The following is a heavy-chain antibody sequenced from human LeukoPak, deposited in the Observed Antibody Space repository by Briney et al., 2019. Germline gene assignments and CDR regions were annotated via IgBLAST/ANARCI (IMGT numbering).Heavy chain of an antibody. V-gene: IGHV4-59*01. CDR1: GGSISSYY. CDR3: ARGGYSGYGFDY. J-gene: IGHJ4*02. CDR2: IYYSGST. D-gene: IGHD5-12*01. Sequence: SETLSLTCTVSGGSISSYYWCWIRQPPGKGLEWIGYIYYSGSTNYNPSLKSRVTISVDTSKNQFSLKLSSVTAADTAVYYCARGGYSGYGFDYWGQGTLVTVSS.